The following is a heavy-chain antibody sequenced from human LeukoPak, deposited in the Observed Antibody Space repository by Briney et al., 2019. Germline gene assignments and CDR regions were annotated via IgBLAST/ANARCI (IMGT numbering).Heavy chain of an antibody. Sequence: GASLDISWNGSCSSFTSYWIGLVRPLPGEGLEWMGIIYPSDYDTKYSPSFQGQVTITADNTISTPYLQWSSLNASHPAIYYSARQGQQLVDYWGEGALVTVSS. CDR2: IYPSDYDT. D-gene: IGHD6-13*01. J-gene: IGHJ4*02. CDR3: ARQGQQLVDY. V-gene: IGHV5-51*01. CDR1: CSSFTSYW.